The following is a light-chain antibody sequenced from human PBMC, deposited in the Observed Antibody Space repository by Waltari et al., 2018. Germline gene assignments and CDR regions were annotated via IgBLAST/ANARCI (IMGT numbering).Light chain of an antibody. J-gene: IGKJ4*01. CDR1: QSVYTF. V-gene: IGKV3-11*01. CDR2: HAS. CDR3: QQRANWPPLT. Sequence: EVVLTQSPATLSLSPGERATLSCRASQSVYTFLAWYQQKPGQAPRLPIYHASNRGAWVPARFRGSGSGTDFTLTINRLAPEDFAVYYCQQRANWPPLTFGGGTKVEI.